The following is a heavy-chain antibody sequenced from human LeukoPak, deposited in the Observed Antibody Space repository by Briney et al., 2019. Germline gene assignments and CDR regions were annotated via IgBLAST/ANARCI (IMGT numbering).Heavy chain of an antibody. D-gene: IGHD4-23*01. CDR2: IYYSGST. CDR3: ARARYGNSPFDY. Sequence: SETLTLTCTDSGGSISSSYWRWIRQPPGKGLDWIGYIYYSGSTNYNPSLKSRVTISVDTTKDQFSLKPSSVTAADTAVYYCARARYGNSPFDYWGQGTLVTVSS. CDR1: GGSISSSY. V-gene: IGHV4-59*01. J-gene: IGHJ4*02.